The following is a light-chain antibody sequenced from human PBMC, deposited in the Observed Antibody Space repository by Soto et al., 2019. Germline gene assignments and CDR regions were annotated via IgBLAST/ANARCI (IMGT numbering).Light chain of an antibody. CDR3: QKYDSVPLT. V-gene: IGKV1-27*01. J-gene: IGKJ4*01. Sequence: DTQMTQSPSSLSASVGDRVTITCRASQGINNFVAWYQQKPGEVPKLLIYAASTLQSGVPSRLSGSGFGTDFVLTIRSLEPEDVATYYCQKYDSVPLTFGGGTKVDIK. CDR2: AAS. CDR1: QGINNF.